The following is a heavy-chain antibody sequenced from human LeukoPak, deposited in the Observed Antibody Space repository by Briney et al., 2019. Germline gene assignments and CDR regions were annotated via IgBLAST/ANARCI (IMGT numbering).Heavy chain of an antibody. Sequence: ASVKVSCKASGYTFTSNYMHRVRRAPGQGLEWMGIIHPSGGNTNYAQKFQGRVAMTRDTSTSTVYMELSSLRSEDTAIYYCARDCSSTRCQGPVFDNWGQGTLVTVSS. V-gene: IGHV1-46*01. CDR3: ARDCSSTRCQGPVFDN. J-gene: IGHJ4*02. CDR2: IHPSGGNT. CDR1: GYTFTSNY. D-gene: IGHD2-2*01.